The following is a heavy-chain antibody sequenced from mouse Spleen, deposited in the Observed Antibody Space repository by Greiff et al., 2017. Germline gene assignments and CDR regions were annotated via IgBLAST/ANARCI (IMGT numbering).Heavy chain of an antibody. V-gene: IGHV1S41*01. CDR1: GYTFTSYW. CDR3: ARGTFITTAWYYFDY. CDR2: IAPGSGST. J-gene: IGHJ2*01. D-gene: IGHD1-2*01. Sequence: DLVKPGASVKLSCKASGYTFTSYWINWIKQRPGQGLEWIGRIAPGSGSTYYNEMFKGKATLTVDTSSSTAYIQLSSLSSEDSAVYFCARGTFITTAWYYFDYWGQGTTRTVSS.